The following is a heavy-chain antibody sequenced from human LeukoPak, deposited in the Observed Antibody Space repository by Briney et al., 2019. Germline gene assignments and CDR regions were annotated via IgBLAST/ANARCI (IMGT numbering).Heavy chain of an antibody. Sequence: AGGSLRLSCAASGFTFSSSGMSWVRQAPGKGLEWVSGISGSGSSTYYAEYVKGRFSVSRDNSKNTLYLQINSLKVDDTAIYYCTRWDRREGSSTWKRYFDFWGQGTLVTVSS. J-gene: IGHJ4*02. CDR2: ISGSGSST. V-gene: IGHV3-23*01. CDR1: GFTFSSSG. D-gene: IGHD6-13*01. CDR3: TRWDRREGSSTWKRYFDF.